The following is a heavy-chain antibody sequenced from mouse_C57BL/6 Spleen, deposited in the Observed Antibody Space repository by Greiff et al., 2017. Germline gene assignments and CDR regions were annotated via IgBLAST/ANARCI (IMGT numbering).Heavy chain of an antibody. Sequence: DVMLVESGGGLVKPGGSLKLSCAASGFTFSDYGMHWVRQAPEKGLEWVAYISSGSSTIYYADTVKGRFPISRDNAKNTLFLQMTSLRSEDTAMYYCARSLGNPWYFDVWGTGTTVTVSS. V-gene: IGHV5-17*01. CDR1: GFTFSDYG. CDR2: ISSGSSTI. D-gene: IGHD2-1*01. J-gene: IGHJ1*03. CDR3: ARSLGNPWYFDV.